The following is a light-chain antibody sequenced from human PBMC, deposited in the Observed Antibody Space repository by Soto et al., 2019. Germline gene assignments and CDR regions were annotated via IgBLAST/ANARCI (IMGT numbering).Light chain of an antibody. CDR1: QTIINW. CDR2: KAS. J-gene: IGKJ4*01. V-gene: IGKV1-5*03. Sequence: DIQMTKSPSTLSASVGDRVTITCRASQTIINWLAWYQQKPGKAPKLLIYKASTLKSGVPSRFSGNGSGTEFTLTISFLQPDDFATYYCQQYNSYSPLTFGGGTKVDIK. CDR3: QQYNSYSPLT.